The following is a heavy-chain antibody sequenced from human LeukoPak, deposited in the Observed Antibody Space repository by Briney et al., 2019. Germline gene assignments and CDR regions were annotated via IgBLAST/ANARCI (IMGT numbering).Heavy chain of an antibody. Sequence: SETLSLTCTVSGVSISNYYWSWIRQPAGRGLEWIGRLYTSENTNYNPSLKSRVTMSVDTSKNQFSLKLSSVTAADTAVYYCARDRPAAYGSYWYFDLWGRGTLVTVSS. V-gene: IGHV4-4*07. CDR3: ARDRPAAYGSYWYFDL. CDR1: GVSISNYY. J-gene: IGHJ2*01. D-gene: IGHD2-15*01. CDR2: LYTSENT.